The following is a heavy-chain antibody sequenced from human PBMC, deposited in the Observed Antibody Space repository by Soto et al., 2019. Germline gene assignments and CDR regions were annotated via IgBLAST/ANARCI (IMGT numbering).Heavy chain of an antibody. Sequence: GGSLRLSCAASGFTFSSYAMHWVRQAPGKGLEWVAVISYDGSNKYYADSVKGRFTISRDNSKNTLYLQMNSLRAEDTAVYYCAREGYCSSTSCYTQYIYYYYGMDVWGQGTTVTVSS. CDR3: AREGYCSSTSCYTQYIYYYYGMDV. V-gene: IGHV3-30-3*01. CDR1: GFTFSSYA. J-gene: IGHJ6*02. D-gene: IGHD2-2*02. CDR2: ISYDGSNK.